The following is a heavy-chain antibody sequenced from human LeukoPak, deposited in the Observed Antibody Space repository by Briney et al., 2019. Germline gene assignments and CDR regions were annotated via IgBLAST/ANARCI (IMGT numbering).Heavy chain of an antibody. V-gene: IGHV3-23*01. CDR2: ISGSGGST. CDR3: AKKSAGVTSGSTRGWFDP. J-gene: IGHJ5*02. Sequence: GGSLRLSCAASGFTFSSYAMSWVRQAPGKGLEWVSAISGSGGSTYYADSVKGRFTISRDNSKNTLYLQMNSLTAEDTAVYYCAKKSAGVTSGSTRGWFDPWGQGTLVTVSS. D-gene: IGHD4-23*01. CDR1: GFTFSSYA.